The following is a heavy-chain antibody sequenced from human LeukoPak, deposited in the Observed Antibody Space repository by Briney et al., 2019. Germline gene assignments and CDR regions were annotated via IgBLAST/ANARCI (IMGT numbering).Heavy chain of an antibody. CDR3: AKDVNSSGYYLGFDY. CDR1: GFTFSGYW. CDR2: IKQDGSAK. D-gene: IGHD3-22*01. Sequence: PGGSLRLSCAAPGFTFSGYWMSWVRQAPGKGLEWVANIKQDGSAKYYVDSMKGRFTISRDNAKNSLDLQMNSLRAEDTALYYCAKDVNSSGYYLGFDYWGQGTLVTVSS. V-gene: IGHV3-7*03. J-gene: IGHJ4*02.